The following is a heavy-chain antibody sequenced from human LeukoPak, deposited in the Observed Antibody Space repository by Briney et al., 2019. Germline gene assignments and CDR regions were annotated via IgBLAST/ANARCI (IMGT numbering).Heavy chain of an antibody. J-gene: IGHJ6*03. Sequence: ASETLSLTCTVSGGSISSYYWSWIRQPAGKGLEWIGRIYTSGSTNYNPSLKSRVTMSVDTSKNQFSLKLSSVTAADTAVYYCARGHPHNYGSYYYMDVWGKGTTVTISS. CDR1: GGSISSYY. CDR3: ARGHPHNYGSYYYMDV. V-gene: IGHV4-4*07. D-gene: IGHD1-26*01. CDR2: IYTSGST.